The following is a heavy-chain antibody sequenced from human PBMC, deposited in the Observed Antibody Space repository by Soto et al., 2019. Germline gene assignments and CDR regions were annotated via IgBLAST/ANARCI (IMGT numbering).Heavy chain of an antibody. Sequence: GGSLRLSCAASGFTFSSYGMHWVRQAPGKGLEWVAVIWYDGSNKYYADSVKGRFTISRDNSKNTLYLQMNSLRAEDTAVYYCARDHHRYSGYDYVDYWGQGTLVTVSS. CDR3: ARDHHRYSGYDYVDY. D-gene: IGHD5-12*01. CDR1: GFTFSSYG. J-gene: IGHJ4*02. V-gene: IGHV3-33*01. CDR2: IWYDGSNK.